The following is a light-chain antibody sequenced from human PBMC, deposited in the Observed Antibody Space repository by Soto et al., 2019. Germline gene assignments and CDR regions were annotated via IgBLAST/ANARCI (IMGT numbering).Light chain of an antibody. J-gene: IGKJ1*01. V-gene: IGKV3-20*01. CDR1: QSIRSHY. CDR2: GAH. CDR3: QQYGSSVT. Sequence: EVVLTQSPGTLSLSPGERATLSCRASQSIRSHYLAWYQPKPGQAPRLLISGAHNKDPGLPDRFSGSESGTDFTLRISRLEPDDFAVYYCQQYGSSVTFGQGTKVEIK.